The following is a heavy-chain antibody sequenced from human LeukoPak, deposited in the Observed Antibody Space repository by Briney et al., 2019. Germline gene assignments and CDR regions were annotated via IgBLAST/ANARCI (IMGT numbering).Heavy chain of an antibody. J-gene: IGHJ6*02. CDR1: GFTFNNYA. Sequence: GRSLRLSCAASGFTFNNYAMHWVRQAPGKGLEWVSGISWNSGSIGYADSVKGRFTISRDNAKNSLYLQTNSLRAEDTALYYCAKDLHFGVDNYYYYGMDVWGQGTAVTVSS. CDR2: ISWNSGSI. D-gene: IGHD3-3*01. V-gene: IGHV3-9*01. CDR3: AKDLHFGVDNYYYYGMDV.